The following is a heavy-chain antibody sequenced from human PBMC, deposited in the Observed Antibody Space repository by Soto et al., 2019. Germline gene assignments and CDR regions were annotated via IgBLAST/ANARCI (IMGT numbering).Heavy chain of an antibody. J-gene: IGHJ5*02. V-gene: IGHV4-59*01. CDR3: ARVVAPYDFWSGYYRGGWFDP. CDR1: GGSISSYY. Sequence: SETLSLTCTVSGGSISSYYWSWIRQPPGKGLEWIGYIYYSGSTNYNPSLKSRVTISVDTSKNQFSLKLSSVTAADTAVYYCARVVAPYDFWSGYYRGGWFDPWGQGTLVTVSS. CDR2: IYYSGST. D-gene: IGHD3-3*01.